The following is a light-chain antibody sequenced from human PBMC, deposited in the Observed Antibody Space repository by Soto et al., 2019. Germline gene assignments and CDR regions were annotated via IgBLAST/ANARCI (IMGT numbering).Light chain of an antibody. CDR1: QSLVDSAGTTH. CDR3: MQTAQFPRT. CDR2: TIS. V-gene: IGKV2-24*01. Sequence: DIVMTQTPLSSPVTLGQPASISCRSSQSLVDSAGTTHLIWLHQRPGQPPRLLIYTISKRFSGVPDRFSGSGAGTDFTLKISRVEAEDVGVYYCMQTAQFPRTFGQGTKVEIK. J-gene: IGKJ1*01.